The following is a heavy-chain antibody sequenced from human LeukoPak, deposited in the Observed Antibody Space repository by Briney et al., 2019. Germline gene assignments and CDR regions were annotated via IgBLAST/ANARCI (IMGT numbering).Heavy chain of an antibody. D-gene: IGHD3-3*01. V-gene: IGHV1-8*01. CDR2: MNPNSGNT. Sequence: ASVKVSCKASGYTFTSYDINWVRQATGHGLEWMGWMNPNSGNTGYAQKFQGRVTMTRNTSISTAYMELSSLRSEDTAVYYCAKNTYYDFWSGYYNDAFDIWGQGTMVTVSS. CDR1: GYTFTSYD. CDR3: AKNTYYDFWSGYYNDAFDI. J-gene: IGHJ3*02.